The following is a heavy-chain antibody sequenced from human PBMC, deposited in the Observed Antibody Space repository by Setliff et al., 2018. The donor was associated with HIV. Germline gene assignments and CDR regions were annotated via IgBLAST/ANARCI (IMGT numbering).Heavy chain of an antibody. Sequence: SETLSLTCTVSGGSISSGGFYWYWIRQPAGKGLEWIGRIYTSGTTNYNPSLKSRVTISMDTSKNEFSLKLSSMTAADTAVYYCARGIAVAGPYFDYWGQGTLVTVSS. CDR1: GGSISSGGFY. J-gene: IGHJ4*02. CDR2: IYTSGTT. V-gene: IGHV4-61*02. CDR3: ARGIAVAGPYFDY. D-gene: IGHD6-19*01.